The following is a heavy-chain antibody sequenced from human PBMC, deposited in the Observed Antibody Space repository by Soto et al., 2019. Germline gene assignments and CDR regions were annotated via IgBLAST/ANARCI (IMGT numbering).Heavy chain of an antibody. CDR3: ARGNTMVRGVILNYYYYYMDV. V-gene: IGHV1-18*01. CDR1: GYTFTSYG. CDR2: ISAYNGNT. D-gene: IGHD3-10*01. J-gene: IGHJ6*03. Sequence: QVQLVQSGAEVKKPGASVKVSCKASGYTFTSYGNSWVRQAPGQGLEWMGWISAYNGNTNYAQKLQGRVTMTTDTSTSTAYMELRSLRSDDTAVYYCARGNTMVRGVILNYYYYYMDVWGKGTTVTVSS.